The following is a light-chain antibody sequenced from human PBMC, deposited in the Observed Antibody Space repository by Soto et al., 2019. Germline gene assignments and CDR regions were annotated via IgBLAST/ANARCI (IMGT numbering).Light chain of an antibody. J-gene: IGKJ4*02. V-gene: IGKV1D-12*01. Sequence: DIQMTQSPSSLAASVGDRLTITCRASQGISRWLAWYQQKRGSAPKLLIFYASSLQSGVPSRFSGSGSGTDFTLTISSLQPEDFATYYCQQANRFPLTFGGGTKVDIK. CDR3: QQANRFPLT. CDR2: YAS. CDR1: QGISRW.